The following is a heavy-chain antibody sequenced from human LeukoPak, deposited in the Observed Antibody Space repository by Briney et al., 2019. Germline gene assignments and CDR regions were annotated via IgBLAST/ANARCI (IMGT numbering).Heavy chain of an antibody. CDR2: INWNGGST. V-gene: IGHV3-20*04. CDR3: ARDLGYGSGRNNWFDP. Sequence: GGSLRLSCAASGFTFDDYGMSWVRQAPGKGLEWVSGINWNGGSTGYADSVKGRFTISRDNAKNSLYLQTNSLRAEDTALYYCARDLGYGSGRNNWFDPWGQGTLVTVSS. D-gene: IGHD3-10*01. J-gene: IGHJ5*02. CDR1: GFTFDDYG.